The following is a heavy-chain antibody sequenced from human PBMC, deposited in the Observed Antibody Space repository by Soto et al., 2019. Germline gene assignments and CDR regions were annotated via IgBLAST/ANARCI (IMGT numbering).Heavy chain of an antibody. CDR1: GFTFSSYS. V-gene: IGHV3-21*01. CDR3: ARDGSVLRFLEGRFNWFDP. D-gene: IGHD3-3*01. Sequence: GGSLRLSCAASGFTFSSYSMNWVRQAPGKGLEWVSSISSSSSYIYYADSVKGRFTISRDNAKNSLYLQMNSLRAEDTAVYYCARDGSVLRFLEGRFNWFDPWGQGTLVTVSS. CDR2: ISSSSSYI. J-gene: IGHJ5*02.